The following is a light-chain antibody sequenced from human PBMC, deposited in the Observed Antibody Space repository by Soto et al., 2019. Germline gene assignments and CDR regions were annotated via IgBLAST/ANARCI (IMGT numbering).Light chain of an antibody. V-gene: IGLV1-40*01. CDR2: GNS. CDR1: SSNIGAGYD. Sequence: QSVLTQQPSVSGAPGQTVTISCTGSSSNIGAGYDVHWYQQLPGKAPKLLIYGNSNRPSGVPDRFSGSKSGTSASLAITGLQAEDEADYYCQSYASSLSGFVVFGGGTKLTVL. J-gene: IGLJ2*01. CDR3: QSYASSLSGFVV.